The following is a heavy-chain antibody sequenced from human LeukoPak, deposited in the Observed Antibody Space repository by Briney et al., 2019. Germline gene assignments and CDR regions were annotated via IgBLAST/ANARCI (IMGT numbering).Heavy chain of an antibody. Sequence: GGSLRLSCAASGFTFSSYWMTWVRQAPGKGLEWVANIKNDGTVKNYVDSVKGRFTISRDNAKHSLYLQMNSLRAEDTGVYYCAKDSYSKGDYWGQGVLVTVSS. CDR3: AKDSYSKGDY. V-gene: IGHV3-7*01. CDR1: GFTFSSYW. D-gene: IGHD5-18*01. J-gene: IGHJ4*02. CDR2: IKNDGTVK.